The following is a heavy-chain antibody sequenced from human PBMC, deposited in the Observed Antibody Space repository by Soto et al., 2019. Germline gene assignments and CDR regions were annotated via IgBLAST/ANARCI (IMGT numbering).Heavy chain of an antibody. V-gene: IGHV4-34*01. CDR1: GGSFSGYY. CDR3: AGPTCAVAGKY. CDR2: INHSGST. J-gene: IGHJ4*02. D-gene: IGHD6-19*01. Sequence: SETLSLTCAVYGGSFSGYYWSWIRQPPGKGLEWIGEINHSGSTNYNPSLKSRVTISVDTAKNQFSLKLRSVTAADTAVYYCAGPTCAVAGKYWGQGTLVTVSS.